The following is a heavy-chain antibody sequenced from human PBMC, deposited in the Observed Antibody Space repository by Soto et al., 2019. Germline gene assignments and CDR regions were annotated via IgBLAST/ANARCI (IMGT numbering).Heavy chain of an antibody. Sequence: GGSLRLSCAASGFTFSSYAMSWVRQAPGKGLEWVSAISGSGGSTYYAVSVKGRFTISRDNSKNTLYLQMNSLRAEDTAVYYCAKDFLYYYDSSGYEDFDYWGQGTLVTVSS. CDR2: ISGSGGST. D-gene: IGHD3-22*01. CDR3: AKDFLYYYDSSGYEDFDY. J-gene: IGHJ4*02. V-gene: IGHV3-23*01. CDR1: GFTFSSYA.